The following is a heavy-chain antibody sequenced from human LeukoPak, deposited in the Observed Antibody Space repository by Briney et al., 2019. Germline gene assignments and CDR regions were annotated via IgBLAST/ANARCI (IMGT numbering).Heavy chain of an antibody. J-gene: IGHJ5*02. CDR3: ARGLLRALKYFDRLLNPYFDT. Sequence: GASVKVSCKASGYTFLRYDINWVRQAPGQGPEWMGWMNPHTGSTGLAQKFQGRLTMTSNKAVDTAYMELSSLKSDDTAVYFCARGLLRALKYFDRLLNPYFDTWGQGALVTVSS. D-gene: IGHD3-9*01. V-gene: IGHV1-8*01. CDR2: MNPHTGST. CDR1: GYTFLRYD.